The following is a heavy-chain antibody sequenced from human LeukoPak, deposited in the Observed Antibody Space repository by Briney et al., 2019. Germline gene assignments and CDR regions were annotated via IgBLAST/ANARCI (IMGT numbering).Heavy chain of an antibody. D-gene: IGHD3-22*01. Sequence: GGSLRLSCAASGFTFSDYFMGWVRQAPGKGLEWVSYITNNGRKTYYADSMKGRFTISRDNAKNSLFLQMNSLRAEDTALYYCARAGMDGRGYYQGFDYWGQGTLVTVSS. V-gene: IGHV3-11*04. CDR2: ITNNGRKT. CDR1: GFTFSDYF. CDR3: ARAGMDGRGYYQGFDY. J-gene: IGHJ4*02.